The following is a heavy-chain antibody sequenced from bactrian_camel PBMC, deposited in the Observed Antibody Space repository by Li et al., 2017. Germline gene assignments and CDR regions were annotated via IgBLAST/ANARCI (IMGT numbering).Heavy chain of an antibody. CDR2: LGTRYGVT. Sequence: HVQLVESGGGSVQAGGSLRLSCAGSGVSYSHYCMAWFRQAPGKEREAIAHLGTRYGVTSYADSVKGRFTISQNNGENVLYLQMDSLKAEDTALYYCAADTGYCDSADCCSRRNYGYWGQGTQVTVS. J-gene: IGHJ4*01. D-gene: IGHD3*01. CDR1: GVSYSHYC. CDR3: AADTGYCDSADCCSRRNYGY. V-gene: IGHV3S1*01.